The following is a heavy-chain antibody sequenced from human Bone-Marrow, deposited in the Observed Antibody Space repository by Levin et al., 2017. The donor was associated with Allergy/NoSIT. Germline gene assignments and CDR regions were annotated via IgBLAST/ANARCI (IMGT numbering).Heavy chain of an antibody. CDR3: AKDRISYSSGHYYYFDF. CDR2: ITGRGDTT. D-gene: IGHD3-22*01. V-gene: IGHV3-23*01. Sequence: GESLKISCAASGFSFPSHAMGWVRQAPGKGLEWVSAITGRGDTTYYADSVKGRFTVSRDNSKNTLYLQMNSLRAEDTAFYYCAKDRISYSSGHYYYFDFWGQGTLVTVSS. J-gene: IGHJ4*02. CDR1: GFSFPSHA.